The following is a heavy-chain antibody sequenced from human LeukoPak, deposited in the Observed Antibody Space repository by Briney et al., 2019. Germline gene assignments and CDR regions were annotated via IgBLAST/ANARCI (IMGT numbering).Heavy chain of an antibody. CDR2: INPNSGGT. Sequence: ASVKVSCKASGYTFTGYYMHWVRQAPGQGLEWMGRINPNSGGTNYAQKFQGRVTMTRDTSISTVYMELSRLRSDDTAVYYCARDPGLVVVPAANNWFDPWGQGTLVTVSS. CDR3: ARDPGLVVVPAANNWFDP. D-gene: IGHD2-2*01. CDR1: GYTFTGYY. J-gene: IGHJ5*02. V-gene: IGHV1-2*06.